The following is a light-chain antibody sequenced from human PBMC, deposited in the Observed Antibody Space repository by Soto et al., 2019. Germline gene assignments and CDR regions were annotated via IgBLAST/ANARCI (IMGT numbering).Light chain of an antibody. CDR1: QSVSTSY. CDR2: GAS. CDR3: XXYGSVPLT. Sequence: EIVLTQSPGTLSLSPGERATLSCRASQSVSTSYLAWYQQKPGQAPRLLIYGASSRATGIPDRFSGSGSGXXXXXXXXXLEPXDFXXXXXXXYGSVPLTFGGGTKVEIK. V-gene: IGKV3-20*01. J-gene: IGKJ4*01.